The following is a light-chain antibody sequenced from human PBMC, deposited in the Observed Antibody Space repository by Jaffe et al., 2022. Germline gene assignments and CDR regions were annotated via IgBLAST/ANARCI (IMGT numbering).Light chain of an antibody. CDR3: QQLNSYSRPSHT. V-gene: IGKV1-9*01. CDR1: QGISSY. J-gene: IGKJ2*01. Sequence: DIQLTQSPSFLSASVGDRVTITCRASQGISSYLAWYQQKPGKAPKLLIYAASTLQSGVPSRFSGSGSGTEFTLTISSLQPEDFATYYCQQLNSYSRPSHTFGQGTKLEIK. CDR2: AAS.